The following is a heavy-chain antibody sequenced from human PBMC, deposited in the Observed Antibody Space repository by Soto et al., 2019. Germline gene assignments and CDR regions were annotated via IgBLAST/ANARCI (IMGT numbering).Heavy chain of an antibody. CDR2: IYWDDDK. D-gene: IGHD2-21*02. J-gene: IGHJ6*02. CDR1: AFSLSTGGVG. Sequence: SGPTLVNPTQTLTLTCTFSAFSLSTGGVGVGWIRQPPGKALEWLALIYWDDDKRYSPSLRSRLTITKDTSKNQVVLTMTNMDPVDTATYYCILIRCGGDCLQFYASYYYCGMDVWVQGTTVTVSS. CDR3: ILIRCGGDCLQFYASYYYCGMDV. V-gene: IGHV2-5*02.